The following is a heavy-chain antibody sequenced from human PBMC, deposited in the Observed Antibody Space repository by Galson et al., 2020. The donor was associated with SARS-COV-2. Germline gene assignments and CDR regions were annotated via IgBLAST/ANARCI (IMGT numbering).Heavy chain of an antibody. CDR1: GYTFTGYY. Sequence: GESLKISCKASGYTFTGYYMHWVRQAPGQGLEWMGWINPNSGGTNYAQKFQGRVTMTRDTSISTAYMELSRLRSDDTAVYYCARLGKPAAMYYYYYGMAVWGQGPPVTV. J-gene: IGHJ6*02. CDR2: INPNSGGT. D-gene: IGHD2-2*01. V-gene: IGHV1-2*02. CDR3: ARLGKPAAMYYYYYGMAV.